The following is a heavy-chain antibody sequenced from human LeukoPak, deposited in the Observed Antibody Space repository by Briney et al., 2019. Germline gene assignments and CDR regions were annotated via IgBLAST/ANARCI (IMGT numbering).Heavy chain of an antibody. CDR1: GFTFSSYD. Sequence: GGSLRLSCAASGFTFSSYDMHWVRQATGKGLEWVSAIGTAGDTYYPGSVKGRFTISRENAKNSLYLQMNSLRAGDTAAYYCARASTPYYGGNPYFDYWGQGTLVTVSS. CDR2: IGTAGDT. D-gene: IGHD4-23*01. V-gene: IGHV3-13*01. CDR3: ARASTPYYGGNPYFDY. J-gene: IGHJ4*02.